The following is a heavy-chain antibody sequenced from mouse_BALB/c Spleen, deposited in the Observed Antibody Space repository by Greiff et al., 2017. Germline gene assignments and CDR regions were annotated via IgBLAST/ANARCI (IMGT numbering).Heavy chain of an antibody. CDR1: GFSLTSYG. CDR2: IWAGGST. CDR3: AREGNYYGHGARFDY. D-gene: IGHD1-2*01. J-gene: IGHJ2*01. Sequence: QVQLKESGPGLVAPSQSLSITCTVSGFSLTSYGVHWVRQPPGKGLEWLGVIWAGGSTNYNSALMSRLSISKDNSKSQVFLKMNSLQTDDTAMYYCAREGNYYGHGARFDYWGQGTTLTVSS. V-gene: IGHV2-9*02.